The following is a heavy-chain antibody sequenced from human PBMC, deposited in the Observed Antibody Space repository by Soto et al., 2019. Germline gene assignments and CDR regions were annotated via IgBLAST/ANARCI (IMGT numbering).Heavy chain of an antibody. V-gene: IGHV3-23*01. CDR2: ISGSGGST. J-gene: IGHJ4*02. CDR3: AIPPPKYSSMGAYFDY. CDR1: GFTFSSYA. Sequence: GGSLRLSCAASGFTFSSYAMSWVRQAPGKGLEWVSAISGSGGSTYYADSVKGRFTISRDNSKNTLYLQMNSLRAEDTAVYYCAIPPPKYSSMGAYFDYWGQGTLVTVSS. D-gene: IGHD2-15*01.